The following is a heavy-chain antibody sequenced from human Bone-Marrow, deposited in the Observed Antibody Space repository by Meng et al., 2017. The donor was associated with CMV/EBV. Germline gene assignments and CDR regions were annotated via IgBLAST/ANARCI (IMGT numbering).Heavy chain of an antibody. D-gene: IGHD5-24*01. CDR2: ISYDGSNK. Sequence: CAVSGFTFSSYSMHWVRQAPGKGLDWVAVISYDGSNKFYADSLKGRFTISRDNSENTFYLQMKSLETEDTAVYYCARDFPNYYFDYWGQGILVTVSS. CDR3: ARDFPNYYFDY. CDR1: GFTFSSYS. V-gene: IGHV3-30*01. J-gene: IGHJ4*02.